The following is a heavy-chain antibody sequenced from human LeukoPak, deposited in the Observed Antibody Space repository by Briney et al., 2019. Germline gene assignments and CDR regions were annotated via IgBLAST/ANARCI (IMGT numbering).Heavy chain of an antibody. CDR2: ISARGGST. Sequence: PGGALRLSCAASGFTFSSYAMSWVRQAPGKGVEWVSAISARGGSTYYADSVKGRFTISRDHSKNTLYLQMNSLRAEDTAVYYCAKDLDLRSYYYDTSADAAFDIWGQGTMVALSS. J-gene: IGHJ3*02. CDR3: AKDLDLRSYYYDTSADAAFDI. V-gene: IGHV3-23*01. D-gene: IGHD3-22*01. CDR1: GFTFSSYA.